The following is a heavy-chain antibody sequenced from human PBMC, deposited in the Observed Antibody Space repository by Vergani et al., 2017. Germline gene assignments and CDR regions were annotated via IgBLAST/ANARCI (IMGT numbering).Heavy chain of an antibody. D-gene: IGHD6-13*01. CDR3: VKDIAASGNYWYFDL. J-gene: IGHJ2*01. CDR1: GFSFSGNA. V-gene: IGHV3-23*01. CDR2: IGGDGNT. Sequence: EVQLLESGGGLVQPGGSLSLSCAASGFSFSGNAMSWVRQAPGKGLEWVSGIGGDGNTHYPDSVKGRFTISRDNSKNSLYLQMNSLRAEDTALYYCVKDIAASGNYWYFDLWGRGTLVTVSS.